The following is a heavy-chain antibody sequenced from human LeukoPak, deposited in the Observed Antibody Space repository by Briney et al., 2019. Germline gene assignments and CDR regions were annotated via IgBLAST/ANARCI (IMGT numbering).Heavy chain of an antibody. J-gene: IGHJ6*03. CDR1: GYSFTSYW. Sequence: GESLKISCKGSGYSFTSYWIGWVRQMPGKGLEWKGIIYPGDSDTRYSPSFQGQVTISADKSISTAYLQWSSLKASDTAMYYCARRTSSSSRSYYCYYMDVWGKGTTVTVSS. D-gene: IGHD6-6*01. CDR3: ARRTSSSSRSYYCYYMDV. V-gene: IGHV5-51*01. CDR2: IYPGDSDT.